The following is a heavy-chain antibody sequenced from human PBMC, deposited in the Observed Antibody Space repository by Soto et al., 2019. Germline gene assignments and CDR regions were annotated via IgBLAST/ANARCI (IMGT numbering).Heavy chain of an antibody. D-gene: IGHD3-16*01. CDR3: ARAGTYDYIWGSYSGFDP. V-gene: IGHV4-59*01. Sequence: SETLSLTCTVSGGSISSYYWSWIRQPPGKGLEWIGYIYYSGSTNYNPSLKSRVTISVDTSKNQFSLKLSSVTAADTAVYYFARAGTYDYIWGSYSGFDPWGQGTLVTVSS. CDR2: IYYSGST. J-gene: IGHJ5*02. CDR1: GGSISSYY.